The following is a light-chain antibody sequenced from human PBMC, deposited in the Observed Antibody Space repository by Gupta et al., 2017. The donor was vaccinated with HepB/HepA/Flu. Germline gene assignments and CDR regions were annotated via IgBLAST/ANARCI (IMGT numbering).Light chain of an antibody. Sequence: QSVLTQPPSVSGAPGQRVTISCTGSSSNIGAGYDVHGYQQLPGTAPKLLIYANSNRHSGVPDRFSGSKSDTSASLAITGLQAEDEADYYCQSYDSSLSGNVVFGGGTKLTVL. V-gene: IGLV1-40*01. J-gene: IGLJ2*01. CDR1: SSNIGAGYD. CDR2: ANS. CDR3: QSYDSSLSGNVV.